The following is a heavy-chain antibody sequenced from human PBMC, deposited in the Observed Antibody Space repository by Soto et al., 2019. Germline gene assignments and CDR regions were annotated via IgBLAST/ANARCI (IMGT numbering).Heavy chain of an antibody. CDR3: VRDYDSSGFNSGH. CDR2: IGSDVRPT. V-gene: IGHV3-74*03. CDR1: RFTVSSYG. J-gene: IGHJ1*01. D-gene: IGHD3-22*01. Sequence: PXGCMRLTSVAPRFTVSSYGVHCIRQVPGKGLMWVSQIGSDVRPTTYADSVKGRFTISRDNARNTLYLQMNSPRADDTAMYYCVRDYDSSGFNSGHWGQGTLVTVSS.